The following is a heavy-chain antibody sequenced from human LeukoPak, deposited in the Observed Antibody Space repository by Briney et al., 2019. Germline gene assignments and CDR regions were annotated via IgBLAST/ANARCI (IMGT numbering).Heavy chain of an antibody. J-gene: IGHJ4*02. D-gene: IGHD3-22*01. CDR2: IEYDGSNK. Sequence: PGGSLRLSCAAYGFTFSNYGIHWVRQAPGKGLEWVAFIEYDGSNKYYSDSVKGRFTVSRDNSKNTLYLQMNSLRPEDTAVYYCAKAWPDTYYYDSTGYYYLDYWGQGTLVTVSS. V-gene: IGHV3-30*02. CDR1: GFTFSNYG. CDR3: AKAWPDTYYYDSTGYYYLDY.